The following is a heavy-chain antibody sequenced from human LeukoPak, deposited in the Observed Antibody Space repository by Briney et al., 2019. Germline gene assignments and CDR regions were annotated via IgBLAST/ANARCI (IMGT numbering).Heavy chain of an antibody. CDR1: GGSFSGYY. CDR2: INHSGST. CDR3: ASLPYYYDSSGYYYYYYMDV. D-gene: IGHD3-22*01. J-gene: IGHJ6*03. Sequence: PSETLSLTCAVYGGSFSGYYWSWIRQPPGKGLEWIGEINHSGSTNYSPSLKSRVTISVDTSKNQFSLKLSSVTAADTAVYYCASLPYYYDSSGYYYYYYMDVWGKGTTVTVSS. V-gene: IGHV4-34*01.